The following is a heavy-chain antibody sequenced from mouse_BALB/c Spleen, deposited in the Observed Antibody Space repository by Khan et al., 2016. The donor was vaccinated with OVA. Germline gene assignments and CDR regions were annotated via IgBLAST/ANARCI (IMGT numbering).Heavy chain of an antibody. CDR2: ITPANGNI. V-gene: IGHV14-3*02. CDR1: GFNIKDTY. Sequence: EVQLQQSGAELVKPGASVKLSCTASGFNIKDTYIHWVKRRPEQGLEWIGRITPANGNIEYDPKFQGKATMRADTSSNTAYLQLSSLTSGDTAVYYCVRPSHGPRNCEDRGAGTKVTVSS. D-gene: IGHD3-3*01. CDR3: VRPSHGPRNCED. J-gene: IGHJ1*01.